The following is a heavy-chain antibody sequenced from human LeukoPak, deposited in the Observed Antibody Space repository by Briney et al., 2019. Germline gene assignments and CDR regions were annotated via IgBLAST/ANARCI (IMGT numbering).Heavy chain of an antibody. Sequence: ASVKVSCKASGYTFTSCYFHWVRQAPGQGLEWMGILNPSGGSTSYAQKFQGRVTMTRDTSTSTVYMELSSLRDEDTAVYYCASGPGDTNWGQGTLVTVSS. D-gene: IGHD3-16*01. CDR2: LNPSGGST. J-gene: IGHJ4*02. V-gene: IGHV1-46*01. CDR1: GYTFTSCY. CDR3: ASGPGDTN.